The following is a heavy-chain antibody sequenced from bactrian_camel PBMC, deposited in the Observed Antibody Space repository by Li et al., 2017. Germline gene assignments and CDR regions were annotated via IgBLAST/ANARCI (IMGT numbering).Heavy chain of an antibody. V-gene: IGHV3S9*01. CDR3: AAPPDGSGCIYCYTRCFDS. D-gene: IGHD2*01. CDR1: GFTFSSYS. CDR2: IGADGVT. Sequence: HVQLVESGGGLVQPGGSLTLSCAASGFTFSSYSMGWVRQVPGYERELVSKIGADGVTDYADSVKGRFTMSQDNAKNTLYLQMNSLKPEDTGVYYCAAPPDGSGCIYCYTRCFDSWSQGTQVTVS. J-gene: IGHJ6*01.